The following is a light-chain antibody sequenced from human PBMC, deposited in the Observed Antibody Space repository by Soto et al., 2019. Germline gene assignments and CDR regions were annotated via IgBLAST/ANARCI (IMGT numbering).Light chain of an antibody. J-gene: IGKJ4*01. V-gene: IGKV3-15*01. CDR3: QHHNNWPAT. Sequence: EIILTHSPDTLSLSPGERATLSFRASQTVSSNYLAWCQQRPGQAPRLLIYGASTRATGVPARFSGSGSGTEFTLTISSLQSEDFAVYYCQHHNNWPATFGGGTKVDIK. CDR1: QTVSSN. CDR2: GAS.